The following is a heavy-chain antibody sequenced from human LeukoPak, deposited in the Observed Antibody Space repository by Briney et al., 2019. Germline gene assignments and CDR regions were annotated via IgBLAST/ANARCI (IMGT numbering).Heavy chain of an antibody. J-gene: IGHJ4*02. CDR1: GFTFSYYY. D-gene: IGHD3-22*01. V-gene: IGHV3-11*01. CDR3: ARDHYYDSSGYFLGY. CDR2: ISSSGSTI. Sequence: GGSLRLSCAASGFTFSYYYMSWIRQAPGKGLEWVSYISSSGSTIYYADSVKGRFTISRDNAKNSLYLQMNSLRAEDTAVYYCARDHYYDSSGYFLGYWGQGTLVTVSS.